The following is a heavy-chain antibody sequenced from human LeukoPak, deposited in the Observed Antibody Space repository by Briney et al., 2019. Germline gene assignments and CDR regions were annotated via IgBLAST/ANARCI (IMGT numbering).Heavy chain of an antibody. J-gene: IGHJ3*02. CDR1: GFTFSDYY. CDR2: ISSSGSTI. V-gene: IGHV3-11*04. CDR3: ARVYCSSTSCYGLDAFDI. D-gene: IGHD2-2*01. Sequence: GGSLRLPCAASGFTFSDYYMSWIRQAPGKGLEWVSYISSSGSTIYYADSVKGRFTISRDNAKNSLYLQMNSLRAEDTAVYYCARVYCSSTSCYGLDAFDIWGQGTRVTVSS.